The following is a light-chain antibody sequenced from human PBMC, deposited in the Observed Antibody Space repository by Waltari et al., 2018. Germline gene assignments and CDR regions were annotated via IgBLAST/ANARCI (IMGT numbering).Light chain of an antibody. J-gene: IGLJ2*01. V-gene: IGLV1-51*01. CDR2: DNN. Sequence: QSVLTQPPSVSAAPGQTVTISCPASSSNIGNNYVSWYQQLPGTAPKLLIYDNNKRPSGIPDRFSGSKSGTSATLGITGLQTGDEADYYCGTWDSSLSAVVFGGGTKLTVL. CDR1: SSNIGNNY. CDR3: GTWDSSLSAVV.